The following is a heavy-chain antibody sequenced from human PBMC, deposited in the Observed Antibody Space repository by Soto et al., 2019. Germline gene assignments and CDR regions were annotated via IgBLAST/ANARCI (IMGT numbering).Heavy chain of an antibody. D-gene: IGHD3-3*01. CDR1: GYTFTSYY. V-gene: IGHV1-46*01. CDR2: INPSGGST. Sequence: ASVKVSCKASGYTFTSYYMHWVRQAPGQGLEWMGIINPSGGSTSYAQKFQGRVTMTRDTSTSTVYMELSSLRSEDTAVYYCASRLRFLEWSHRGYYGMDVWGQGTTVTVSS. J-gene: IGHJ6*02. CDR3: ASRLRFLEWSHRGYYGMDV.